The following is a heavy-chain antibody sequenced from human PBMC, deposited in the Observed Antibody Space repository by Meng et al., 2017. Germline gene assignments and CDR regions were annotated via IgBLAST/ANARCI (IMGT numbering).Heavy chain of an antibody. CDR1: GFTVSDYY. J-gene: IGHJ4*02. V-gene: IGHV3-11*01. CDR3: ARDTDYYGSGSYIY. Sequence: LVQRGGGLLKPEGSQRLSSAASGFTVSDYYMSWIRQAPVKGLEWVSHVSSSGSTIYYSDSVKGRFTIARDNAKNSLYLQMNSLRAEDTAVYYCARDTDYYGSGSYIYWGQGTLVTVSS. CDR2: VSSSGSTI. D-gene: IGHD3-10*01.